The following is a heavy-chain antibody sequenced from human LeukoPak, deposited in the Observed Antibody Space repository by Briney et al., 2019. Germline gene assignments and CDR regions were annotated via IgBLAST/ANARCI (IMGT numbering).Heavy chain of an antibody. J-gene: IGHJ4*02. D-gene: IGHD5-12*01. CDR1: GYTFTSYD. CDR2: MNPNSSST. CDR3: ARGRSTGYPYYFEY. Sequence: ASVQVSCKASGYTFTSYDINWVRQATGQGLEWMGWMNPNSSSTGYAQKFQGRVTITRNTSISTAYMELSGLRSEDTVVYYCARGRSTGYPYYFEYWGQGTLVTVP. V-gene: IGHV1-8*03.